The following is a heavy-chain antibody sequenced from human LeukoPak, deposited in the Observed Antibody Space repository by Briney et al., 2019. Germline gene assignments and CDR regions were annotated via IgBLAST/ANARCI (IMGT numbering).Heavy chain of an antibody. CDR1: GGSLSIYY. CDR3: AREPTVTPDAFDI. CDR2: IYYSGST. Sequence: SSETLSLTCTVSGGSLSIYYWSWIRQPPGKGRGWIGYIYYSGSTNYNPSLKSRVTISVDTSKNQFSLKLSSVTAADTAVYYCAREPTVTPDAFDIWGQGTMVTVSS. V-gene: IGHV4-59*01. J-gene: IGHJ3*02. D-gene: IGHD4-17*01.